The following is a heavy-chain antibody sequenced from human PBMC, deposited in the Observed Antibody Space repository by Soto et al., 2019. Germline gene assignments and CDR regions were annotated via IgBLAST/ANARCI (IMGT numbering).Heavy chain of an antibody. CDR3: ARHGDGSSWYAFDY. J-gene: IGHJ4*02. CDR1: GGSISSSNW. CDR2: IYYTGRT. V-gene: IGHV4-59*08. Sequence: SETLSLTCAVSGGSISSSNWWSWVRQPPGKGLEWIGYIYYTGRTNYDPSLKSRVTMSVDMSKNELSLKLSSVTAADTAVYYCARHGDGSSWYAFDYWGQGTLVTVSS. D-gene: IGHD6-13*01.